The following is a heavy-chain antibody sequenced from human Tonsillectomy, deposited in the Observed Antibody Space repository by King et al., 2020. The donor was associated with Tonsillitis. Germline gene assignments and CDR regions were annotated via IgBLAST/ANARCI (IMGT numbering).Heavy chain of an antibody. Sequence: VQLVESGGGLVQPGESLRLSCAASGFTFSSYAMSWVRQAPGKGLELVSDISNIDDITYYTDSVKGRFTISRDISKNTLYLLMTSLRAEDTAVYYCAKRFGANSGAFDYWGQGTLVSVSS. CDR1: GFTFSSYA. CDR3: AKRFGANSGAFDY. V-gene: IGHV3-23*04. J-gene: IGHJ4*02. D-gene: IGHD4/OR15-4a*01. CDR2: ISNIDDIT.